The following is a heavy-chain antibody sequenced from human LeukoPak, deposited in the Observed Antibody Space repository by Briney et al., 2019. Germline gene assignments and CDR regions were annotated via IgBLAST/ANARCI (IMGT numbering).Heavy chain of an antibody. CDR3: ARDRRGYSYGRLKEVGMDV. Sequence: PGGSLRLSCAASGFTFSSYSMNWVRQAPGKGLEWVSSISSSSSYIYYADSVKGRFTISRDNAKNSLYLQMNSLRAEDTAVYYCARDRRGYSYGRLKEVGMDVWGKGTTVTVSS. CDR2: ISSSSSYI. CDR1: GFTFSSYS. V-gene: IGHV3-21*01. D-gene: IGHD5-18*01. J-gene: IGHJ6*04.